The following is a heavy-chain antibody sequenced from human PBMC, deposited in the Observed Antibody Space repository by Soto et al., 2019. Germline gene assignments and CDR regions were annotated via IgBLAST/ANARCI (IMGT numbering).Heavy chain of an antibody. Sequence: SETLSLTCTVSGGSISSYYWIWIRQPPGKGLEWIGYIYYSGSTNYNPSLKSRVTISVDTSKNQFSLKLSSVTAADTAVYYCASGGSCYSRYCYFDYWGQGTLVTVSS. CDR1: GGSISSYY. CDR3: ASGGSCYSRYCYFDY. J-gene: IGHJ4*02. D-gene: IGHD2-15*01. CDR2: IYYSGST. V-gene: IGHV4-59*01.